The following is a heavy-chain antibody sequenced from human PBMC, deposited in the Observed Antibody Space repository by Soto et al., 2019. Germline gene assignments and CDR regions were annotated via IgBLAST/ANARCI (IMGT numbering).Heavy chain of an antibody. V-gene: IGHV1-18*01. Sequence: QVQLVQSGAEVKKPGASLKVSCKASGYTFTSYGISWVRQAPGQGLEWMGWISAYNGNTNYAQKLQGRVTMTTDTSTRTAYMELSSVRSDDTSVYYCARAQSKYRNRHPFDYWGQGTLVTVSS. J-gene: IGHJ4*02. CDR3: ARAQSKYRNRHPFDY. D-gene: IGHD3-16*02. CDR2: ISAYNGNT. CDR1: GYTFTSYG.